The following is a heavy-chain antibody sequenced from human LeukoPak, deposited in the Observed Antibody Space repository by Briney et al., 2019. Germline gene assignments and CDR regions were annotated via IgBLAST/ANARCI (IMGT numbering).Heavy chain of an antibody. Sequence: SVKVSCKASGGTFSSYAISWVRQAPGQGLEWMGRIIPIFGIANYAQKFQGRVTITADKSTSTAYMELSSLRSEDTAVYYCARDLAIRGELLYYYYGMDVWGQGTTLTVSS. V-gene: IGHV1-69*04. J-gene: IGHJ6*02. CDR3: ARDLAIRGELLYYYYGMDV. CDR2: IIPIFGIA. D-gene: IGHD1-26*01. CDR1: GGTFSSYA.